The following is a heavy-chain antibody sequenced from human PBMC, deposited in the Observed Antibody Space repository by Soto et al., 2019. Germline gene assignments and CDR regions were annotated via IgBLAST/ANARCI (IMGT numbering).Heavy chain of an antibody. J-gene: IGHJ4*02. CDR3: ATSRISIAVAGETEYYFDY. Sequence: ASVKVSCKASGYIFTGYYMHWVRQAPGQGLEWMGWINPNSGDTNYTQKFQGSVTMTRDTSISTAYMELSRLRSDDTAVYYCATSRISIAVAGETEYYFDYWGQGTLVTVSS. D-gene: IGHD6-19*01. V-gene: IGHV1-2*04. CDR1: GYIFTGYY. CDR2: INPNSGDT.